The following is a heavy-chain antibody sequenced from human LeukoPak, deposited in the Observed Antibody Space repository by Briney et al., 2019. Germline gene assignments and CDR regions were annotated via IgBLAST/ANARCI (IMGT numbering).Heavy chain of an antibody. V-gene: IGHV5-51*01. CDR1: GYSFTSYW. J-gene: IGHJ6*02. D-gene: IGHD3-10*01. CDR3: ARIYYGSGSYSPYYGMDV. Sequence: PGESLKISCKGSGYSFTSYWIGWVRQMPGKGLEWMGIIYPGDSDTRYSPSFQGQVTISADKSISTAYLQWSSLKASDTAMYYCARIYYGSGSYSPYYGMDVWGQGTRSPSP. CDR2: IYPGDSDT.